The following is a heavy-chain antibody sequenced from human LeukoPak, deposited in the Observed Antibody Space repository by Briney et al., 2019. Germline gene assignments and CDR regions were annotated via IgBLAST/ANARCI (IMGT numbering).Heavy chain of an antibody. Sequence: GGSLRLSCAASGFTFSDYYMSWIRQAPGKGLEWVSYISSSGTTIYYADSVKGRFTISRDNAKNSLYLQMNSLRREDTAVYYCARRRDSGSLQHFDYWGQGPLVTVSS. CDR2: ISSSGTTI. V-gene: IGHV3-11*01. CDR1: GFTFSDYY. CDR3: ARRRDSGSLQHFDY. D-gene: IGHD1-26*01. J-gene: IGHJ4*02.